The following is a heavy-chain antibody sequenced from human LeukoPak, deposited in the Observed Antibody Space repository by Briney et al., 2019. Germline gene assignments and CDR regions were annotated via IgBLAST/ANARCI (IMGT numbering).Heavy chain of an antibody. CDR3: ARQGADYYVSSGYYRFDY. J-gene: IGHJ4*02. D-gene: IGHD3-22*01. Sequence: SETLSLTCTVSGGSINSYYWSWIRQPPGKGLEWIGFIYNSGKTNYNPSLKSRVTISVDTSKNQFSLKLSSVTAADTAVYYCARQGADYYVSSGYYRFDYWGQGTLVTGSS. CDR2: IYNSGKT. CDR1: GGSINSYY. V-gene: IGHV4-59*01.